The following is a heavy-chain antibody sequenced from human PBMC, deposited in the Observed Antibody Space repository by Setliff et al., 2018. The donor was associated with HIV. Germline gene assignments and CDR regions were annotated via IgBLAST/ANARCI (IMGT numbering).Heavy chain of an antibody. CDR2: IFRRGGT. CDR3: LRETGVNVAADGRGYHTFDF. V-gene: IGHV4-38-2*02. CDR1: GSSISDHYW. J-gene: IGHJ3*01. D-gene: IGHD2-8*02. Sequence: SETLSLTCSVSGSSISDHYWWAWVRQAPGKGLEYIGTIFRRGGTFNNPSLKSRVTMSVDTSKNQFSLKLTSVTAADTAIYYCLRETGVNVAADGRGYHTFDFWGRGIMVTVSS.